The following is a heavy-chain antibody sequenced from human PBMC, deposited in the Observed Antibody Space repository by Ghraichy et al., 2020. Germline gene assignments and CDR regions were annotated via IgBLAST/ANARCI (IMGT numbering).Heavy chain of an antibody. V-gene: IGHV4-39*01. Sequence: SETLSLTCTVSGGSISRSSYYWGWIRQPPGKGLEWIGSIHYTGSTYYSPSLKSRVTISVDTSKNQFSLKLSSVTAADTAVYYCASYPHPADYFDYWGLGTLVTVSS. CDR2: IHYTGST. CDR1: GGSISRSSYY. J-gene: IGHJ4*02. D-gene: IGHD3-16*02. CDR3: ASYPHPADYFDY.